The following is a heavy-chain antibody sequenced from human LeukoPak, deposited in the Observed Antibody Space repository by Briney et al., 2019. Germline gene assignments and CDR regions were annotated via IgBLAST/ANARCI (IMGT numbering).Heavy chain of an antibody. J-gene: IGHJ4*02. CDR1: GFTFSGSA. CDR3: TRALIAAAGPLFDY. V-gene: IGHV3-73*01. D-gene: IGHD6-13*01. CDR2: IRSKANSYAT. Sequence: GGSLRLSCAASGFTFSGSAMHWVRQASGKGLEWVGRIRSKANSYATADAASVKGRFTISRDESKNTAYLQMNSLKTEDTAVYYCTRALIAAAGPLFDYWGQGTLVTVSS.